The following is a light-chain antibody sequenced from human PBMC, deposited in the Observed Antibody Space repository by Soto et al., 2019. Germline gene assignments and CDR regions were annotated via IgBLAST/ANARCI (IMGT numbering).Light chain of an antibody. J-gene: IGLJ1*01. CDR1: SSNIGSYS. V-gene: IGLV1-47*01. CDR2: RND. CDR3: AAWDDSLSGYV. Sequence: QPVLTQPPSASGTPGQRVIISCSGSSSNIGSYSVYWYQQLPGTTPKLLIYRNDQRPSGVPDRFSGSKSGTSASLAISGLRSEDEADYYCAAWDDSLSGYVFGTGTKLTVL.